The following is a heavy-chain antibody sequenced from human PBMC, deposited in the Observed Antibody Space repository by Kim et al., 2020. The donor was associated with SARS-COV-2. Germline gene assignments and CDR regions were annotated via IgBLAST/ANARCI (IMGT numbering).Heavy chain of an antibody. D-gene: IGHD4-4*01. CDR3: AKGRGGTVTPNYGKDY. J-gene: IGHJ4*02. V-gene: IGHV3-30*18. CDR1: GFTFSSYG. CDR2: ISYDGSNK. Sequence: GGSLRLSCAASGFTFSSYGMHWVRQAPGKGLEWVAVISYDGSNKYYADSVKGRFTISRDNSKNTLYLQMNSLRAEDTAVYYCAKGRGGTVTPNYGKDYWGQGTLVTVSS.